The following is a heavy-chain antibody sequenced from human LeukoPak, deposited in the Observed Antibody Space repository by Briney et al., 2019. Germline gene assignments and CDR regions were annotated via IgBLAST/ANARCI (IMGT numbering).Heavy chain of an antibody. CDR3: ARTSVNSLWDDAFDI. CDR2: INQDGTEK. CDR1: EFIFSKYW. V-gene: IGHV3-7*05. Sequence: PGGSLTLSCEASEFIFSKYWMSWVRQAPEKGLEWVARINQDGTEKYSVDSVKGRFTISRDNAKNSLYLQINNVKAEDTAVYYCARTSVNSLWDDAFDIWGQGTMVTVSS. J-gene: IGHJ3*02. D-gene: IGHD4-17*01.